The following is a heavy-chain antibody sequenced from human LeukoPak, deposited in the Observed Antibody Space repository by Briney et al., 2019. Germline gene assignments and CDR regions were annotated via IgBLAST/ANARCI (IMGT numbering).Heavy chain of an antibody. J-gene: IGHJ6*03. Sequence: SETLSLTCTVSGGSISNNNHYWGWIRQPPEKGLEWIGSIYNSGSAYNHPSLKSRVTISVDTSKNQSSLKLSSVTAADTAVYYCARQGYYYGSGSYYNEAYMDVWGKGTTVTISS. CDR1: GGSISNNNHY. CDR3: ARQGYYYGSGSYYNEAYMDV. CDR2: IYNSGSA. V-gene: IGHV4-39*01. D-gene: IGHD3-10*01.